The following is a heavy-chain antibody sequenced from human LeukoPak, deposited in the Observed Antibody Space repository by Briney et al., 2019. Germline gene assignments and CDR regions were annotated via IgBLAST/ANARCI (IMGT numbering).Heavy chain of an antibody. D-gene: IGHD3-10*01. CDR1: GFTFSSYG. V-gene: IGHV3-30*02. CDR2: IRYDGSNK. CDR3: AKEGEWFGEKYYFDY. J-gene: IGHJ4*02. Sequence: PGGSLRLSCAASGFTFSSYGMHWVRQAPGKGLEWVAFIRYDGSNKYYADSVKGRFTISRDNSKNTLYLQMNSLRAEDTAVYYCAKEGEWFGEKYYFDYWGQGTLVTVSS.